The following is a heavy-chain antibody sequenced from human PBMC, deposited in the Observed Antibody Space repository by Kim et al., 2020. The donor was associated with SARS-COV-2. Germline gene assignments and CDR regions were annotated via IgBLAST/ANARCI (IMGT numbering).Heavy chain of an antibody. CDR2: ISYDGSNK. CDR3: ARGTALTGYYNY. D-gene: IGHD3-9*01. J-gene: IGHJ4*02. Sequence: GGSLRLSCAASGFTFSSYAMHWVRQAPGKGLEWVAVISYDGSNKYYADSVKGRFTISRDNSKNTLYLQMNSLRAEDTAVYYCARGTALTGYYNYWGQGTLVTVSS. CDR1: GFTFSSYA. V-gene: IGHV3-30*04.